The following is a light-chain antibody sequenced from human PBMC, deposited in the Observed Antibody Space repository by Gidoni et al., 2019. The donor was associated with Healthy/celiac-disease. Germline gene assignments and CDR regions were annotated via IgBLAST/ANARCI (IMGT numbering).Light chain of an antibody. J-gene: IGKJ5*01. CDR2: AAS. CDR1: QSISSY. Sequence: DIQTTQSPSSLSASVGDRVTTTCRASQSISSYLNWYQQKPGKAPKLLIYAASSLQSGVPSRFSGSGSGTDFTLTISSLQPEDFATYYCQQSYSTPSTFGQXTRLEIK. CDR3: QQSYSTPST. V-gene: IGKV1-39*01.